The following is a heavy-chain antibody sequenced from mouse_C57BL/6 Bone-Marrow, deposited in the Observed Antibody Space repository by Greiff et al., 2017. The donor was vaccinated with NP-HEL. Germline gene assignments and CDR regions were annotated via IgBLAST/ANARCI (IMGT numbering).Heavy chain of an antibody. CDR1: GFTFSSYG. D-gene: IGHD3-3*01. Sequence: DVKLVESGGDLVKPGGSLKLSCAASGFTFSSYGMSWVRQTPDKRLEWVATISSGGSYTYYPDSVKGRFTISRDNAKNTLYLQMSSLKSEDTAMYYCARQGQGYYFDYWGQGTTLTVSS. CDR3: ARQGQGYYFDY. CDR2: ISSGGSYT. J-gene: IGHJ2*01. V-gene: IGHV5-6*02.